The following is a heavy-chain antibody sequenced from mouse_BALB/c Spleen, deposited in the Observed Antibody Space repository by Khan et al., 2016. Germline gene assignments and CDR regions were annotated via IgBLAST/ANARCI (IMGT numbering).Heavy chain of an antibody. D-gene: IGHD2-1*01. V-gene: IGHV1-15*01. CDR1: GYTFSDYE. Sequence: QVQLQQSGAELVRPGASVTLSCKASGYTFSDYEMHWVKQTPVHGLEWIGAIDSETGGTAYNQKFKGQATLTAGRSSSTAYMDIRSLTSEDPAVYYCIGKGLFYGNYDFDSWGQGTTLPVSS. J-gene: IGHJ2*01. CDR2: IDSETGGT. CDR3: IGKGLFYGNYDFDS.